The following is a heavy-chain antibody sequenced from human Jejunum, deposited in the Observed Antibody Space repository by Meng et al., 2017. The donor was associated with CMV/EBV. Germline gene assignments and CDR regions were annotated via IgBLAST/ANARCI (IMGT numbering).Heavy chain of an antibody. D-gene: IGHD6-13*01. CDR2: VYMSGST. CDR3: ARDRMAAPGTFEY. CDR1: GGSISGYY. V-gene: IGHV4-4*07. J-gene: IGHJ4*02. Sequence: QVTLQEPGPGLVKPSETLSLTCTASGGSISGYYWNWIRQPAGKGLEWIGRVYMSGSTNYNPSLRSRVAMSVDTSKTQFSLRLTSVTAADTAVYYCARDRMAAPGTFEYWGQGTLVTVSS.